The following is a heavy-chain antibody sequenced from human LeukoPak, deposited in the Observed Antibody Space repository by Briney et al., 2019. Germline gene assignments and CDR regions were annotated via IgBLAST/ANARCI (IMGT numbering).Heavy chain of an antibody. V-gene: IGHV4-4*07. D-gene: IGHD3-22*01. Sequence: SETLSLTCTVSGGSISSYYWSWIRQPAGKGLEWIWRIYTSGSTNYNPSLKSRVTMSVDTSKNQFSLKLSSVTAADTAVYYSARLVRDYYDSSGYFDYWGQGTLVTVSS. CDR1: GGSISSYY. CDR3: ARLVRDYYDSSGYFDY. CDR2: IYTSGST. J-gene: IGHJ4*02.